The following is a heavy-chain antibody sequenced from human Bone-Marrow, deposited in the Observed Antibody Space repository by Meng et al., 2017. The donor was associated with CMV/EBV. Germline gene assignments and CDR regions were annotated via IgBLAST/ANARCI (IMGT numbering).Heavy chain of an antibody. D-gene: IGHD2-8*01. J-gene: IGHJ4*02. CDR2: ISYDGSNK. V-gene: IGHV3-30-3*01. CDR3: ARDRMVYAYYFDY. CDR1: GFTFSSYA. Sequence: GGSLRLSCAASGFTFSSYAMHWVRQAPGKGLEWVAVISYDGSNKYYADSVKGRFTISRDNSKNTLYLQMNSLRAEDTAVYYCARDRMVYAYYFDYRGQGTLVTVSS.